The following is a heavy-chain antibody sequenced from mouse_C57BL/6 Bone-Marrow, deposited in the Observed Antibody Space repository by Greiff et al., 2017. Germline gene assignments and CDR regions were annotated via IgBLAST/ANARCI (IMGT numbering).Heavy chain of an antibody. CDR2: INPNNGGT. J-gene: IGHJ2*01. CDR1: GYTFTDYY. V-gene: IGHV1-26*01. Sequence: EVQLQQSGPELVKPGASVKISCKASGYTFTDYYMNWVKQSHGKSLEWIGEINPNNGGTSYNQKFKGKATLTVDKSSSTAYMELRSLTSEDSAVYYCARGGDSTTLFDYWGQGTTLTVSS. D-gene: IGHD2-12*01. CDR3: ARGGDSTTLFDY.